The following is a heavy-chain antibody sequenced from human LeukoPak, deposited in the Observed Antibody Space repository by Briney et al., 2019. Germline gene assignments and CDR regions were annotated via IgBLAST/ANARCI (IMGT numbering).Heavy chain of an antibody. J-gene: IGHJ4*02. CDR1: GGTFSSYA. V-gene: IGHV1-2*02. CDR2: INPNSFDT. Sequence: ASVKVSCKASGGTFSSYAISWVRQAPGQGLEWMGWINPNSFDTNYAQKFQGRVTMTRDTSISTVYMELRRLTSDDTAVYYCARDRSRYFDYWGQGTLVTVSS. CDR3: ARDRSRYFDY. D-gene: IGHD2-2*01.